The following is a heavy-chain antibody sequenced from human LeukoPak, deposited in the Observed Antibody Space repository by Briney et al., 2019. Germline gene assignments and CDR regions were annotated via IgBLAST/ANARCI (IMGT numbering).Heavy chain of an antibody. J-gene: IGHJ4*02. D-gene: IGHD5-18*01. V-gene: IGHV3-30*02. CDR3: AKDHSQNFDY. CDR2: LRRDGSDK. CDR1: GFTFSNYG. Sequence: GGSLGLSCAASGFTFSNYGMHWVRQAPGKGLEWVAFLRRDGSDKYYADSVKGRFTISRDNSKNTVYLQMNSLRPEDTAVYHCAKDHSQNFDYWGQGTLVTVSS.